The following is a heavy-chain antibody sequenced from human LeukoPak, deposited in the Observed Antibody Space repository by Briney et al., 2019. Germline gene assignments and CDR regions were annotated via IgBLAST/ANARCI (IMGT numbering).Heavy chain of an antibody. J-gene: IGHJ4*02. CDR3: ARINYFGSGNVDY. CDR2: INPNSGGT. Sequence: ASVKVSCKASGYTFTGYYMHWVRQAPGQGLEWMGWINPNSGGTNYAQKFQGRVTMTRDTSISTAYMELSRLRSDDTAVYYCARINYFGSGNVDYWGQGTLVTVSS. CDR1: GYTFTGYY. V-gene: IGHV1-2*02. D-gene: IGHD3-10*01.